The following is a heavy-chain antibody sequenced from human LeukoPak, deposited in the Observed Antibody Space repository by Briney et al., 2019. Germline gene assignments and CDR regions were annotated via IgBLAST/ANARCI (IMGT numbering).Heavy chain of an antibody. CDR2: IYYVGIT. D-gene: IGHD3-10*01. J-gene: IGHJ4*02. CDR3: ARPRWFGESNFFDY. V-gene: IGHV4-39*01. Sequence: SETLSLTCIVSGGSINGSSYYWVWVRQPPGKGLEWIGSIYYVGITYYNPSLKSRVTISVDTSKNQFSLRLSSVTAADTATYYCARPRWFGESNFFDYWGQGILVTVSS. CDR1: GGSINGSSYY.